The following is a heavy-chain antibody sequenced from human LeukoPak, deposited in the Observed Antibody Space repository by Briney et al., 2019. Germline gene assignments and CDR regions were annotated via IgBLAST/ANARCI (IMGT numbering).Heavy chain of an antibody. Sequence: PGGSLRLSCAASGFTFSSYNMNWVRQAPGKGLEWISYISSSGSAIYYADSVKGRFTISRDNAKNLLYLQVNSLRAEDTAVYYCVRPYYYDSTNYYLTWGQGTLVTVSS. CDR3: VRPYYYDSTNYYLT. CDR2: ISSSGSAI. V-gene: IGHV3-48*01. CDR1: GFTFSSYN. J-gene: IGHJ4*02. D-gene: IGHD3-22*01.